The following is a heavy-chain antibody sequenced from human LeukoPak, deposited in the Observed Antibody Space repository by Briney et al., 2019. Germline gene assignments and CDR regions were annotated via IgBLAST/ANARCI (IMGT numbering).Heavy chain of an antibody. J-gene: IGHJ6*03. CDR1: GFTFSSYG. D-gene: IGHD1-26*01. CDR3: ARDPYSGAYGDTYYYFMDV. Sequence: GGSLRLSCAASGFTFSSYGMHWVRQAPGKGLEWVTFIRYDGSNKYYADSVKGRFTISRDNSKNTLYLQMNSLRTEDTAVYYCARDPYSGAYGDTYYYFMDVWGKGTTVTISS. CDR2: IRYDGSNK. V-gene: IGHV3-30*02.